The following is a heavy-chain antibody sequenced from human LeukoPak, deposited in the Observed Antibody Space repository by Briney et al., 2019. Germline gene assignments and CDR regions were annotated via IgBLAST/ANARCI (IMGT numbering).Heavy chain of an antibody. CDR1: GFTFSSYA. CDR2: ISYDGSNK. CDR3: ARGLDY. V-gene: IGHV3-30*04. Sequence: GRSLRLSCAASGFTFSSYAMHWVRQAPGKGLEWVAVISYDGSNKYYADSVKGRFTISRDNSKNTLYLQMNSLRAEDTAVYYCARGLDYWGQGTLVTVSS. J-gene: IGHJ4*02.